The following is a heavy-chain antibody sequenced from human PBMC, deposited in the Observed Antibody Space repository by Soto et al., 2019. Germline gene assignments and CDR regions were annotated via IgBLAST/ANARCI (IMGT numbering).Heavy chain of an antibody. D-gene: IGHD6-25*01. CDR3: ARERIAAV. CDR2: IYYTGTT. V-gene: IGHV4-59*01. Sequence: SETLSLTCTVSGGSISNFYWSWIRQSPGKGLEWIGYIYYTGTTNYNPSLTSRATISIDTSKSQFSLKLISVTAADTAVYYCARERIAAVWGQGTTVTVSS. J-gene: IGHJ6*02. CDR1: GGSISNFY.